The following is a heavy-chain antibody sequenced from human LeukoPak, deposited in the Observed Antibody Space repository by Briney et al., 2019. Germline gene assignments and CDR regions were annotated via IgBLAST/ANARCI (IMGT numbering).Heavy chain of an antibody. D-gene: IGHD6-13*01. Sequence: SVRVSCKASGGTFSSYAISWVRQAPGQWLEWMGGIIPIFGTANYAQKFQGRVTITADESTSTAYMELSSLRSEDTAVYYCARVVGQQLIPDAFDIWGQGTMVTVSS. CDR1: GGTFSSYA. CDR3: ARVVGQQLIPDAFDI. V-gene: IGHV1-69*13. CDR2: IIPIFGTA. J-gene: IGHJ3*02.